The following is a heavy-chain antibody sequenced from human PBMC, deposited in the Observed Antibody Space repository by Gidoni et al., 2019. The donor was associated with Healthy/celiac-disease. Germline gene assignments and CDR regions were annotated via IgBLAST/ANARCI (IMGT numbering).Heavy chain of an antibody. J-gene: IGHJ4*02. CDR1: GGSFSGYY. D-gene: IGHD3-22*01. V-gene: IGHV4-34*01. CDR3: ARGPTYYYDSSGYYPSFDY. Sequence: QVQLQQWGAGLLKPSETLSLTCAVSGGSFSGYYWSGIRQPPGKGLEWIGEINHSGSTNYNPSLKSRVTISVDTSKNQFSLKLSSVTAADTAVYYCARGPTYYYDSSGYYPSFDYWGQGTLVTVSS. CDR2: INHSGST.